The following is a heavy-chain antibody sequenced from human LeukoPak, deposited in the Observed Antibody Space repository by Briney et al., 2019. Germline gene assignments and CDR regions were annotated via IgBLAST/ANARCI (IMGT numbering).Heavy chain of an antibody. Sequence: ASVKVSCKASGGTFSSYAISWVRQAPGQGLEWMGGIIPIFGTANYAQKFQGRVTITADESTSTAYMELSSLRSEDTAVYYCARVGDREMATIFSSPAGALDYWGQGTLVTVSS. D-gene: IGHD5-24*01. V-gene: IGHV1-69*13. CDR1: GGTFSSYA. J-gene: IGHJ4*02. CDR2: IIPIFGTA. CDR3: ARVGDREMATIFSSPAGALDY.